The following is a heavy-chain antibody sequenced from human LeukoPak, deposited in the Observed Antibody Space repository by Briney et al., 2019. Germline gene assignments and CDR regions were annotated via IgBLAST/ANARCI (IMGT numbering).Heavy chain of an antibody. V-gene: IGHV1-18*04. D-gene: IGHD1-26*01. CDR3: ARDFSVGANDY. CDR2: ISAYNGNT. Sequence: ASVKVSCKASGYTFTGYYMHWVRQAPGQGLEWMGWISAYNGNTNYAQKLQGRVTMTTDTSTSTAYMELRSLRSDDTAVYYCARDFSVGANDYWGQGTLVTVSS. J-gene: IGHJ4*02. CDR1: GYTFTGYY.